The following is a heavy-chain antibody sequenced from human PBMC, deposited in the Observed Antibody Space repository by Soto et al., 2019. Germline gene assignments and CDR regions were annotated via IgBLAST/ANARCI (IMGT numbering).Heavy chain of an antibody. CDR2: IIPIFGTA. J-gene: IGHJ3*02. D-gene: IGHD2-2*01. CDR1: GGTFSSYA. V-gene: IGHV1-69*13. CDR3: ARDPGYCSSTSCYAGDAFDS. Sequence: SVKVSSKASGGTFSSYAISWVRQAPGQGLEWMGGIIPIFGTANYAQKFQGRVTITADESTSTAYMELSSLRSDDTAVYYGARDPGYCSSTSCYAGDAFDSWGEGTMVTVSS.